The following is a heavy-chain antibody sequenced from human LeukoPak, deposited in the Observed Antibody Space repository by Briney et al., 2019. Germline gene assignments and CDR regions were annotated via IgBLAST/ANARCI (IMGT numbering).Heavy chain of an antibody. V-gene: IGHV3-7*03. J-gene: IGHJ4*02. CDR2: IKQDGSET. Sequence: PGGSLRLSCAASGFTFTSSWMSWVRQAPGKGLEWVANIKQDGSETYYVDSVKGRFIISRDNAKNSLYLQMNSLRADDTAVYYCTRNSGRYGISWGQGTLVTVSS. CDR3: TRNSGRYGIS. D-gene: IGHD6-19*01. CDR1: GFTFTSSW.